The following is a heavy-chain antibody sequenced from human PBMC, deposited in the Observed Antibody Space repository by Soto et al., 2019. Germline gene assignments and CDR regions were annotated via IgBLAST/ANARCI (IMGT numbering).Heavy chain of an antibody. CDR2: ISYDGSNK. Sequence: QVQLVESGGGVVQPGRSLRLSCAASGFTFSSYGMHWVRQAPGKGLEWVAVISYDGSNKYYADSVKGRFTISRDNSKNTLYLQMNSLRAEDTAVYYCAKEVEGIAANNYGMDVWGQGTTVTVSS. D-gene: IGHD6-13*01. J-gene: IGHJ6*02. CDR1: GFTFSSYG. V-gene: IGHV3-30*18. CDR3: AKEVEGIAANNYGMDV.